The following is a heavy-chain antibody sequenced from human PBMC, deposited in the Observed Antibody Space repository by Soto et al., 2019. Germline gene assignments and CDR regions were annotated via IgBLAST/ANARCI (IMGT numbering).Heavy chain of an antibody. V-gene: IGHV1-3*01. CDR3: ARDLKDTAIGNDS. Sequence: ASVKVSCKASGYTFTSYAMHWVRQAPGQRLEWMGWINAGNGNTKYSQKFQGRVTITRDTSASTAYMELSSLRSEDTAVYYCARDLKDTAIGNDSWGQGTLVTVSS. D-gene: IGHD5-18*01. CDR1: GYTFTSYA. CDR2: INAGNGNT. J-gene: IGHJ4*02.